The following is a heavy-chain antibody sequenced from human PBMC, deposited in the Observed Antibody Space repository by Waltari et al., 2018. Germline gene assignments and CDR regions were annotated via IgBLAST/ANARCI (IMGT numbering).Heavy chain of an antibody. J-gene: IGHJ4*02. CDR3: AGVFKTYYYDSSGYHFDY. CDR1: GGSIRSYY. V-gene: IGHV4-59*01. CDR2: IYYSGST. Sequence: QVQLQESGPGLVKPSETLSLTCTVSGGSIRSYYWSWIRQPPGKGLEWIGYIYYSGSTNYNPSLKSRVTISVDTSKNQFSLKLSSVTAADTAVYYCAGVFKTYYYDSSGYHFDYWGQGTLVTVSS. D-gene: IGHD3-22*01.